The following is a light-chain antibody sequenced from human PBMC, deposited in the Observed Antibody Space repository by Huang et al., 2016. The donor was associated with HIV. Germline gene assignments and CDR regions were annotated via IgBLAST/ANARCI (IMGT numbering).Light chain of an antibody. CDR1: QTILHDSDSRNY. J-gene: IGKJ3*01. CDR2: WAS. CDR3: QQYYSSPFT. V-gene: IGKV4-1*01. Sequence: DIVMTQSPDSLAVSLGERATIHCKSSQTILHDSDSRNYLAWYQQKPGQPPKLPSHWASIRKSGVPDRFIGSGSGTDFTLTISSLQAEDVAVYYCQQYYSSPFTFGPGTNVDI.